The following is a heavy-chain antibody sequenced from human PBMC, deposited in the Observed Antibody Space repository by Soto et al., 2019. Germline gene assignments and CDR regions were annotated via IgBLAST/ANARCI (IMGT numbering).Heavy chain of an antibody. D-gene: IGHD2-15*01. V-gene: IGHV6-1*01. CDR2: TYYRSKWYN. CDR1: GDSVSSNSAA. Sequence: SQTLSLTCAISGDSVSSNSAAWNWIRQSPSRGLEWLGRTYYRSKWYNDYAVSVKSRITINPDTSKNQFSLQLNSVTPEDTAVYYCARAKTIYCSGGSCYSNWFDPWGQGTLVTAPQ. CDR3: ARAKTIYCSGGSCYSNWFDP. J-gene: IGHJ5*02.